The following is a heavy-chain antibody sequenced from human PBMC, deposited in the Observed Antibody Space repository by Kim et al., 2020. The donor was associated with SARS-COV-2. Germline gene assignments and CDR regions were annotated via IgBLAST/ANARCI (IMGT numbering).Heavy chain of an antibody. D-gene: IGHD1-26*01. CDR2: INHSGST. Sequence: SETLSLTCAVYGGSFSGYYWSWIRQPPGKGLEWIGEINHSGSTNYNPSLKSRVTISVDTSKNQFSLKLSSVTAADTAVYYCARGGRDWGQGTLVTVSS. CDR3: ARGGRD. J-gene: IGHJ4*02. CDR1: GGSFSGYY. V-gene: IGHV4-34*01.